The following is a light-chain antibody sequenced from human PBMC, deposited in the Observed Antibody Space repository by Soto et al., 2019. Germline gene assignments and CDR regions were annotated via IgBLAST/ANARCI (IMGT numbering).Light chain of an antibody. V-gene: IGLV1-40*01. CDR1: SSNLGAGYD. CDR2: GSA. Sequence: QSVLTQPPSVSGAPGQRVTISCTGSSSNLGAGYDVHWYQHVPGRAPKLLIFGSANRPSGVPDRFSGSKSGTSASLAITGLQAEDEGDYYCQSYDSSLSGVMFGGGTKVTVL. J-gene: IGLJ3*02. CDR3: QSYDSSLSGVM.